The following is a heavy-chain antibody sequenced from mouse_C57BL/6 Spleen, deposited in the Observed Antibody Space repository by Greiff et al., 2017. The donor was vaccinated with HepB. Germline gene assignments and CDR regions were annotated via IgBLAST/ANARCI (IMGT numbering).Heavy chain of an antibody. CDR3: AREPGYWFAY. V-gene: IGHV1-82*01. CDR2: IYPGDGDT. J-gene: IGHJ3*01. CDR1: GYAFSSSW. Sequence: QVQLQQSGPELVKPGASVKISCKASGYAFSSSWMNWVKQRPGKGLEWIGRIYPGDGDTNYNGKFKGKATLTADKSSSTAYMQLSSRTSDDSAVYFCAREPGYWFAYWGQGALVTVSA.